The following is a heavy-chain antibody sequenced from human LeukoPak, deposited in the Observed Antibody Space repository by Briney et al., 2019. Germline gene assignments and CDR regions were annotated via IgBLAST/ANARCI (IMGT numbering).Heavy chain of an antibody. CDR2: ISGSGGST. V-gene: IGHV3-23*01. Sequence: PGGSLRLSCAASGFTFSSYGMSWVRQAPGKGLEWVSAISGSGGSTYYADSVKGRFTISRDNAKNSLYLQMNSLRAEDMALYYCAKSGSGWLQSPYFDYWGQGTLVTVSS. CDR3: AKSGSGWLQSPYFDY. J-gene: IGHJ4*02. CDR1: GFTFSSYG. D-gene: IGHD5-24*01.